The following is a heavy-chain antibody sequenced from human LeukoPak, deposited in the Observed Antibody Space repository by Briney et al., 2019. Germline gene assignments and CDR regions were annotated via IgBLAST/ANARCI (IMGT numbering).Heavy chain of an antibody. CDR3: ARDQVGATMDY. CDR2: ISTYNDNT. Sequence: ASVKVSCKASGYTFTSYGISWVRQAPGQGLEWMGWISTYNDNTNYAQKLQGRVTMTTDTSTSTAYMELRSLRFDDTAVYYCARDQVGATMDYWGQGTLVPVSS. V-gene: IGHV1-18*01. D-gene: IGHD1-26*01. CDR1: GYTFTSYG. J-gene: IGHJ4*02.